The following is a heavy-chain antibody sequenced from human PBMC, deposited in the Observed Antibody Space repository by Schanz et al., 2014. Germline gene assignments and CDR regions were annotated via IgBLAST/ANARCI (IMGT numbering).Heavy chain of an antibody. D-gene: IGHD1-20*01. J-gene: IGHJ4*02. V-gene: IGHV3-48*01. CDR1: GFTFDKYA. Sequence: EVQLLESGGGLVQPGGSLRLSCAASGFTFDKYAMHWVRQAPGKGLEWISYIGSSSSRIDHADSVKGRFTISRDNAKNSLYLQMNSLRAEDTAVYYCANNWNLDYWGQGTLVTVSS. CDR2: IGSSSSRI. CDR3: ANNWNLDY.